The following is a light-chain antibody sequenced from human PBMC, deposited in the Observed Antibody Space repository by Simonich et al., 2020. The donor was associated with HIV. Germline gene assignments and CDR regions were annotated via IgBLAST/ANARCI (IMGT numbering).Light chain of an antibody. Sequence: AIQLTQSPSSLSASVGDRVTITCRASQGISSALAWYQLKPGKAPKVLIYDASTLASGVPSRFNGSGSGTDFTLTISSLQPEDFATYYCQQANSFPYTFGQGTKLEIK. V-gene: IGKV1-13*02. CDR1: QGISSA. CDR3: QQANSFPYT. CDR2: DAS. J-gene: IGKJ2*01.